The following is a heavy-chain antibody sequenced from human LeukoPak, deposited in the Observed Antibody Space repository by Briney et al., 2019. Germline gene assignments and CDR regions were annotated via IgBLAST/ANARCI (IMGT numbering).Heavy chain of an antibody. J-gene: IGHJ4*02. CDR1: GSTFTSYD. V-gene: IGHV1-8*02. Sequence: ASEKLSCKASGSTFTSYDINWVRLANGQGLERMGWMNPNRGETTYTPRFQGRVTMTRDTSISTAYMELSSLRSEETGVYYCARGPNGTGSHFDFWGQGTLVTVSS. CDR2: MNPNRGET. CDR3: ARGPNGTGSHFDF. D-gene: IGHD3-10*01.